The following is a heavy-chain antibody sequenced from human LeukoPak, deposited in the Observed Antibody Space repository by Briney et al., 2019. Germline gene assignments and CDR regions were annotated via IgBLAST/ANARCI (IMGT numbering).Heavy chain of an antibody. CDR2: ISAYNGNT. CDR1: GYXFTCYG. Sequence: GASVKVSCRASGYXFTCYGISWVRQAPGQGLKWMGWISAYNGNTNYAQKLQGRVTMTTDTSTSTAYMELRSLRSEDTAVYYCVREESGGYFDYWGQGTLVTVSS. J-gene: IGHJ4*02. CDR3: VREESGGYFDY. D-gene: IGHD2-8*02. V-gene: IGHV1-18*01.